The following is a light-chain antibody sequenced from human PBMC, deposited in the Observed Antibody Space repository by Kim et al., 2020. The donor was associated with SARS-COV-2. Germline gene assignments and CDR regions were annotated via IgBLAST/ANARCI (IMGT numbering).Light chain of an antibody. V-gene: IGLV2-14*04. J-gene: IGLJ2*01. CDR3: SSYTSSSVV. Sequence: PGQSITLSCTGTRRDVGGYNYVSWYQQHPGKAPKLMIYDVSKRPSGVSNRFSGSKSGNTASLTISGLQAEDEADYYCSSYTSSSVVFGGGTQLTVL. CDR1: RRDVGGYNY. CDR2: DVS.